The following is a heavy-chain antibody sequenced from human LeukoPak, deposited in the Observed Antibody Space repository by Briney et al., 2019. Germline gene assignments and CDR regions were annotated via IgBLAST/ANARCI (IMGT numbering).Heavy chain of an antibody. D-gene: IGHD2-8*02. CDR2: IYFSGGT. J-gene: IGHJ5*02. Sequence: PSETLSLTCTVSGDSIRGGTFYWGWIRQPPGKGPEWIGSIYFSGGTYDNPSLKSRVTMSVDTSKNQFSLKLSSVTAADTAVYYCVRGPDRGYCTGTNCWFGPWGQGTLVTVSS. CDR1: GDSIRGGTFY. V-gene: IGHV4-39*07. CDR3: VRGPDRGYCTGTNCWFGP.